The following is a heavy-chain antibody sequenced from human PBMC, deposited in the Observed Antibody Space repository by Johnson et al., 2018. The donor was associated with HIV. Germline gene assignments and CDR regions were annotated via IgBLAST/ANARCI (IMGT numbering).Heavy chain of an antibody. CDR2: ISGSGGST. CDR3: ARAPQTYNWNYMMAFDM. J-gene: IGHJ3*02. D-gene: IGHD1-7*01. CDR1: QFTFSSYA. Sequence: EVQLLESGGGLAKPAWSPRLSCAASQFTFSSYAMHWVRQAPGKGLEWVSAISGSGGSTYYADSVKGRFTISRDISKNTLDLQMNSLRAEDTAVYYCARAPQTYNWNYMMAFDMWGQGTMVTVSP. V-gene: IGHV3-23*01.